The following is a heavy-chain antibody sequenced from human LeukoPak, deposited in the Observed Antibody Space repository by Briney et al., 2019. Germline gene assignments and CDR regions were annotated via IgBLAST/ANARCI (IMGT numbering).Heavy chain of an antibody. CDR2: INQDGSEI. CDR3: ATLNWGNLDF. CDR1: GFPFTSYW. V-gene: IGHV3-7*01. Sequence: PGGSLRLSCAGSGFPFTSYWMNWVRQSPGKGLEWVANINQDGSEIYYADSVKGRFTLSRDNAKNSVYLQMNNLRAEETAVYYCATLNWGNLDFWGQGTQVTVSS. J-gene: IGHJ4*02. D-gene: IGHD7-27*01.